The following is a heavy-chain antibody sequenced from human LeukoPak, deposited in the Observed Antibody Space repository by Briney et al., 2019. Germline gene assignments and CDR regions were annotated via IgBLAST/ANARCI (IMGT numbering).Heavy chain of an antibody. V-gene: IGHV3-48*03. D-gene: IGHD2-21*01. CDR1: GFIFSAFE. CDR2: ISSGGSTR. J-gene: IGHJ3*01. Sequence: GGSLRLSCAASGFIFSAFEMKWVRQAPGKGLEWVSYISSGGSTRYYADPVKGRFSISRDNAKNSLDLQMSSLRAEDTAIYYCARIIPPYDAFDLWGQGTWVTVSS. CDR3: ARIIPPYDAFDL.